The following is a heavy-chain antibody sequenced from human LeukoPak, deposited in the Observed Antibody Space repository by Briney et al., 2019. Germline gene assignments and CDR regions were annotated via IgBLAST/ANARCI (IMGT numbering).Heavy chain of an antibody. V-gene: IGHV4-39*07. CDR3: VRETSGYYSY. Sequence: SETLSLTCTVSGGSISSSSYYWGWIRQPPGKGLEWIGSIYYSGSTNYNPSLKSRVTISVDTSKNQFSLKLSSVTAADTAVYYCVRETSGYYSYWGQGTLVTVSS. CDR1: GGSISSSSYY. CDR2: IYYSGST. J-gene: IGHJ4*02. D-gene: IGHD3-3*01.